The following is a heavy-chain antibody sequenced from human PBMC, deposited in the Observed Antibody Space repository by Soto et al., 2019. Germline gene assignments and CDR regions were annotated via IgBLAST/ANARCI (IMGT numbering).Heavy chain of an antibody. J-gene: IGHJ4*02. CDR3: ARRGGSGTADY. CDR1: GDSIGGYY. CDR2: IYFTGST. V-gene: IGHV4-59*08. D-gene: IGHD3-10*01. Sequence: SETLSLTCTVSGDSIGGYYWNWIRQPPGKGLEWIGFIYFTGSTIYNPSLSSRVTISLDTSKSQFSLTLSSVTAADTAVYYCARRGGSGTADYWGQGTLVTAPQ.